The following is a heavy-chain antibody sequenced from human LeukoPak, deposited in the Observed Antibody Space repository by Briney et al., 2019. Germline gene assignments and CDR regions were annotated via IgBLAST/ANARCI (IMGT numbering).Heavy chain of an antibody. CDR2: ISTSGSYI. V-gene: IGHV3-21*01. Sequence: GGSLRLSCAASGFTFSSYSMNWVRQAPGKGLEWVSSISTSGSYIYYADSVKGRFTISRDNAKDSLWLQMNSLRAEDTAVHYCARGWRGGLHSFDYWGQGTLVTVSS. J-gene: IGHJ4*02. CDR1: GFTFSSYS. CDR3: ARGWRGGLHSFDY. D-gene: IGHD3-3*01.